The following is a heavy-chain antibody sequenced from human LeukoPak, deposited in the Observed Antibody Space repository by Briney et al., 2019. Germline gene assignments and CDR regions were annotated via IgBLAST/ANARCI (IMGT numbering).Heavy chain of an antibody. Sequence: GGSLRLSCAASGFSFSSHGMSWVRQAPEKGLEWVSYISSSGRTIYYGDSVKGRFTTSRDNAKNSLYLQMNSLRAEDTAVYYCARVYYGSRSYRYYFDYWGQGTLVTVSS. CDR2: ISSSGRTI. J-gene: IGHJ4*02. V-gene: IGHV3-48*04. D-gene: IGHD3-10*01. CDR1: GFSFSSHG. CDR3: ARVYYGSRSYRYYFDY.